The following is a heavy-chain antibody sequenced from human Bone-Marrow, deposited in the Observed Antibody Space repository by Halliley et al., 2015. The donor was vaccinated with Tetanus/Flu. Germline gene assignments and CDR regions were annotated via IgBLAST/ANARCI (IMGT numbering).Heavy chain of an antibody. CDR3: ARFSGDCGSTGCYSYYYYYGMDL. V-gene: IGHV4-61*01. J-gene: IGHJ6*02. CDR1: GASVTTTRYS. D-gene: IGHD2-2*01. Sequence: GLVKPSETLSLTCTVSGASVTTTRYSWGWIRQPPGKGLEWIGHIFSSGRTNYNPSLKSRVTISVDTSKNQFSLKLSSVTAADTALYFCARFSGDCGSTGCYSYYYYYGMDLWGQGTTVTVSS. CDR2: IFSSGRT.